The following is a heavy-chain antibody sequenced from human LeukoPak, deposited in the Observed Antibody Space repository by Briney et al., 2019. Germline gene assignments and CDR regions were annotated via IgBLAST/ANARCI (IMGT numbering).Heavy chain of an antibody. J-gene: IGHJ4*02. V-gene: IGHV3-48*03. Sequence: PGGSLRLSCAASGFTFSSYEMNWVRQAPGKGLEWVSYISSSGSTIYYADSVKGRFTISRDNAKNSLYLQMNSLRAEDTAVYYCARDQYYYDSSGYYYGDYWGQGTLVTVSS. CDR3: ARDQYYYDSSGYYYGDY. D-gene: IGHD3-22*01. CDR2: ISSSGSTI. CDR1: GFTFSSYE.